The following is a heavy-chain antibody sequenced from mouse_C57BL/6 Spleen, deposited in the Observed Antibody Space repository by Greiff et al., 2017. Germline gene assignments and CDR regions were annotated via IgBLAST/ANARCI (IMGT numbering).Heavy chain of an antibody. CDR3: ARKAYAFFDY. D-gene: IGHD1-1*01. CDR2: ISSGSSTI. J-gene: IGHJ2*01. Sequence: EVQLVESGGGLVKPGGSLKLSCAASGFTFSDYGMHWVRQAPEKGLEWVAYISSGSSTIYYPDTVKGQFTISRDKANNTLFLQMTSLRSEDTAMSYCARKAYAFFDYWGQGTTLTVSS. V-gene: IGHV5-17*01. CDR1: GFTFSDYG.